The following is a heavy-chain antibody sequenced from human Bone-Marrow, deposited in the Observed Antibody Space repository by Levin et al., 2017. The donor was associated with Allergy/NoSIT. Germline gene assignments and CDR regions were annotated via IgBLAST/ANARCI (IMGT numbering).Heavy chain of an antibody. V-gene: IGHV3-7*01. CDR1: GFTFSNYW. CDR3: ASLTRSSSWCN. CDR2: IRQDGSDK. J-gene: IGHJ4*02. D-gene: IGHD6-13*01. Sequence: GSLKISCAASGFTFSNYWMSWVRQAPGKGLEWLANIRQDGSDKQYVDSVKGRFTISRDNAKNSLFLQMNSLRDEDTALYYCASLTRSSSWCNWGQGTLVTVSS.